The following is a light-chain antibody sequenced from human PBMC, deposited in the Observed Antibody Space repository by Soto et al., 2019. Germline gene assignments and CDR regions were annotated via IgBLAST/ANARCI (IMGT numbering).Light chain of an antibody. CDR2: GVS. CDR3: QQYYKWPPYT. J-gene: IGKJ2*01. V-gene: IGKV3-15*01. CDR1: QSVSSN. Sequence: EIVMTQSPATLSVSPGERATLSCRASQSVSSNLAWYQQKPGQAPRLLISGVSTRATGIPARFSGSGSGTEFTPTISSLQSEDFAVYFCQQYYKWPPYTFGQGNKVEIK.